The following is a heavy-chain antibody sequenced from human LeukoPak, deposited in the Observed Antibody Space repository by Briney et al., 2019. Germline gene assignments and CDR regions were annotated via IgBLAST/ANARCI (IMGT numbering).Heavy chain of an antibody. V-gene: IGHV3-48*03. CDR1: GFTFSSYE. D-gene: IGHD2-2*01. CDR3: ARGGDIVVVPAARDYYYYGMDV. CDR2: ISSSGSTI. J-gene: IGHJ6*04. Sequence: GGSLRLSCAASGFTFSSYEMNWVRQAPGKGLEWVSYISSSGSTIYYADSVKGRFTISRDNAKNSLYLQMNRLRAGDTAVYYCARGGDIVVVPAARDYYYYGMDVWGKGTTVTVSS.